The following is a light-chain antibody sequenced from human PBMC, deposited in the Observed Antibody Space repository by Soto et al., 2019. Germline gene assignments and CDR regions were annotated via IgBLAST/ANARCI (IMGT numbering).Light chain of an antibody. CDR3: QQYCCVPLT. CDR1: QSVSSN. J-gene: IGKJ4*01. CDR2: GAS. Sequence: EIVMTQSPATLSVSPGERATLSCRASQSVSSNLAWYQQKPGQAPRLLIHGASSRATGIPDRFSGSGSGTDFTLTIRKLEPEDFAVYYCQQYCCVPLTFGGGTKVDIK. V-gene: IGKV3-20*01.